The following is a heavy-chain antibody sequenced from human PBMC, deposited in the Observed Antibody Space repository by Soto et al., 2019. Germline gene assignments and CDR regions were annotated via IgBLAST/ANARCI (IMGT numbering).Heavy chain of an antibody. CDR2: IYYSGST. CDR3: ASYNNWFDP. J-gene: IGHJ5*02. V-gene: IGHV4-39*01. D-gene: IGHD3-10*01. Sequence: SETLSLTCTVSGGSISSSSYYWGWIRQPPGKGLEWIGSIYYSGSTYYNPSLKSRVTISVDTSKNQFSLKLSSVTAADTAVYYCASYNNWFDPWGQGTLVTVSS. CDR1: GGSISSSSYY.